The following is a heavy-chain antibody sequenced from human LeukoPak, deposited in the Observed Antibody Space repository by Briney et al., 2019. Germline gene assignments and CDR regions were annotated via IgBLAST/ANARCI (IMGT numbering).Heavy chain of an antibody. Sequence: SVKVSCKASGGTFSSYAISWVRQAPGQGLEWMGGIIPIFGTANYAQKFQGRVTITADESTSTAYMELSSLRSEDTAVYYCATLYLSPDYYDSSGYMYYFDYWGQGTLVTVSS. J-gene: IGHJ4*02. CDR2: IIPIFGTA. D-gene: IGHD3-22*01. CDR3: ATLYLSPDYYDSSGYMYYFDY. CDR1: GGTFSSYA. V-gene: IGHV1-69*13.